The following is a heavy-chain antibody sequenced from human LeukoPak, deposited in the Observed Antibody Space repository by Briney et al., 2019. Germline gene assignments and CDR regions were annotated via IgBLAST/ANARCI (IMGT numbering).Heavy chain of an antibody. V-gene: IGHV4-39*07. Sequence: SETLSLTCTVSGGSISSSSYYWGWIRQPPGKGLEWIGSIYYSGSTYYNPSLKSRVTISVDTSKNQFSLKLSSVTAADTAVYYCARAADIVAEGFDYWGQGTLVTVSS. J-gene: IGHJ4*02. CDR1: GGSISSSSYY. CDR3: ARAADIVAEGFDY. CDR2: IYYSGST. D-gene: IGHD5-12*01.